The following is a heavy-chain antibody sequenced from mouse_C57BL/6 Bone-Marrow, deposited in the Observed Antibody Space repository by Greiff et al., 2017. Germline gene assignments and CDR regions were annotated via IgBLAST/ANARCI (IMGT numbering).Heavy chain of an antibody. CDR1: GFTFSSYG. D-gene: IGHD2-2*01. CDR3: ARHRGLRYYAMDY. CDR2: ISSGGSYT. V-gene: IGHV5-6*02. J-gene: IGHJ4*01. Sequence: EVKLEESGGDLVKPGGSLKLSCAASGFTFSSYGMSWVRQTPDKRLEWVATISSGGSYTYYPDSVKGRFTISRDNAKNTLYLQMSSLKAEDTAMYYGARHRGLRYYAMDYWGQGTSVTVSS.